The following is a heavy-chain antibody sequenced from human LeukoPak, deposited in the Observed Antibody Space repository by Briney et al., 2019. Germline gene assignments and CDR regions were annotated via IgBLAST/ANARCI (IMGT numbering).Heavy chain of an antibody. J-gene: IGHJ6*02. V-gene: IGHV5-51*01. D-gene: IGHD3-9*01. CDR3: ARQDGITISTLGYYYYGMDV. CDR1: GYSFTSYW. CDR2: IYPGDSDT. Sequence: VESLKISCKGSGYSFTSYWIGWVRQMPGQGLEWMGVIYPGDSDTSYSPSFQGQVTISAHKSISTAYLQWSSLKASDTAMYYCARQDGITISTLGYYYYGMDVWGQGTTVTVSS.